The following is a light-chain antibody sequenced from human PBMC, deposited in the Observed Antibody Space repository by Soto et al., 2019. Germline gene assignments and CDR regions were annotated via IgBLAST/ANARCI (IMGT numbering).Light chain of an antibody. J-gene: IGLJ2*01. Sequence: QSALTQPASVSGSPGQSITISCTGTSSDVGGYNYVSWYQQHPGKAPKLMIYEVSNRPSGVSNRFSGSMSGNTASLTISGLQAEDEADYYCNSYTNSGTLVVFGGGTKLTVL. CDR1: SSDVGGYNY. CDR2: EVS. CDR3: NSYTNSGTLVV. V-gene: IGLV2-14*01.